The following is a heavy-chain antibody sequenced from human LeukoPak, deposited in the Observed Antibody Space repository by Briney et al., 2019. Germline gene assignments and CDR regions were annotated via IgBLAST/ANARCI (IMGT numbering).Heavy chain of an antibody. CDR1: GFTFSSYS. D-gene: IGHD3-10*01. Sequence: GGSLRLSCAASGFTFSSYSMNWVRQAPGKGLEWVSYISSSSSTIYYADSVKGRFTISRDNAKNSLYLQMNSLRAEDTAVYYCARDTVGARPWFGELCYWGQGTLVTVSS. V-gene: IGHV3-48*04. CDR2: ISSSSSTI. CDR3: ARDTVGARPWFGELCY. J-gene: IGHJ4*02.